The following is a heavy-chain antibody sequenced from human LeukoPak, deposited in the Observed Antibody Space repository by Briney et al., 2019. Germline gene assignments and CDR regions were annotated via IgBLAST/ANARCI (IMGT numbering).Heavy chain of an antibody. Sequence: SETLSLTCTVSGGSISSYYWSWIRQPAGKGLEWIGRIYTSGSTNYNPSLKSRVTMSVDTSKNQFSLKLSSVTAADTAVYYCARLMRYDSSGYVEPNDYWGQGTLVTVSS. CDR1: GGSISSYY. CDR2: IYTSGST. D-gene: IGHD3-22*01. CDR3: ARLMRYDSSGYVEPNDY. V-gene: IGHV4-4*07. J-gene: IGHJ4*02.